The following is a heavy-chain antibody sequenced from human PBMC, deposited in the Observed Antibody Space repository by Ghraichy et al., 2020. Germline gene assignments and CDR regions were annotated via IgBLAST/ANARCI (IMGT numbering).Heavy chain of an antibody. V-gene: IGHV3-73*01. J-gene: IGHJ6*02. CDR3: AKHLSDYRIGWYSGMDF. D-gene: IGHD6-19*01. Sequence: GGSLRLSCAASGFAFSDSEIHWVRQASGKGLEWVARIRGKAKSYATTYAPSVEGRFTVSRDDSKNTAFLHMSSLKTEDTAVYYCAKHLSDYRIGWYSGMDFRGQGTTVTVSS. CDR2: IRGKAKSYAT. CDR1: GFAFSDSE.